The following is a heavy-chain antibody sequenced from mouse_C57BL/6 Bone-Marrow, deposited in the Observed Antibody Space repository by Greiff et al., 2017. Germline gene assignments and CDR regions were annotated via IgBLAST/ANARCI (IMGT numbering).Heavy chain of an antibody. D-gene: IGHD1-1*01. CDR2: ISSGGDYI. Sequence: EVQGVESGEGLVKPGGSLKLSCAASGFTFSSYAMSWVRQTPEKRLEWVAYISSGGDYIYYADTVKGRFTISRDNARNTLYLQMSSLKSEDTAMYYCTRVTTVVHDYYAMDYWGQGTSVTVSS. CDR3: TRVTTVVHDYYAMDY. V-gene: IGHV5-9-1*02. J-gene: IGHJ4*01. CDR1: GFTFSSYA.